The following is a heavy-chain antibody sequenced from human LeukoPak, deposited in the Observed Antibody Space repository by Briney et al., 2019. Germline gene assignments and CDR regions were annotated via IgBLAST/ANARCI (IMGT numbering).Heavy chain of an antibody. D-gene: IGHD6-13*01. J-gene: IGHJ5*02. V-gene: IGHV3-74*01. CDR3: ARDGYSSSWSPGDWFDP. Sequence: GGSLRLSCAASGFTFSSYWMHWVRHAPGKGLVWVSRINSDGSSTSYADSVKGRFTISRDNAKNTLYLQMNSLRAEDTAVYYCARDGYSSSWSPGDWFDPWGQGTLVTVSS. CDR1: GFTFSSYW. CDR2: INSDGSST.